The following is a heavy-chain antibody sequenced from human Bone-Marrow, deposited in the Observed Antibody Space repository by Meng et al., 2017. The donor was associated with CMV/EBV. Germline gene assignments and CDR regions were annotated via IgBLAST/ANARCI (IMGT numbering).Heavy chain of an antibody. V-gene: IGHV3-74*01. D-gene: IGHD3-3*01. J-gene: IGHJ6*02. CDR1: GFTVSSNY. CDR3: ARGHQITIFGVVNYYYYYGMDV. Sequence: GESLKISCAASGFTVSSNYMSWVRQAPGKGLEWVSSISSDGSSTSYADSVKGRFTISRDNAKNTLYLQMNSLRAEDTAVYYCARGHQITIFGVVNYYYYYGMDVWGQGTTVTVSS. CDR2: ISSDGSST.